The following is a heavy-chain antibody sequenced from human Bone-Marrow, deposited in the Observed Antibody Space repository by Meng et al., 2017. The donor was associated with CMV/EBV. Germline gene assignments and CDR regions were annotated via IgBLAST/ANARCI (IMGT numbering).Heavy chain of an antibody. Sequence: GGSLRLSCAASGFTFSSYGMHWVRQAPGKGLEWVAFIRYDGSNKYYADSVKGRFTISRDNSKNTLYLQMNSLRAEDTAVYYCTRVTVNHYGSGSCFDYWGQGTLVTVSS. V-gene: IGHV3-30*02. CDR3: TRVTVNHYGSGSCFDY. D-gene: IGHD3-10*01. CDR1: GFTFSSYG. CDR2: IRYDGSNK. J-gene: IGHJ4*02.